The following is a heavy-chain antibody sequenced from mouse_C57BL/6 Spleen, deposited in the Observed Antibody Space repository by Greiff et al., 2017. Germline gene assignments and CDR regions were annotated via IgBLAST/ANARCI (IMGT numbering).Heavy chain of an antibody. V-gene: IGHV1-9*01. CDR3: ARWETAQATPYAMDY. CDR1: GYTFTGYW. D-gene: IGHD3-2*02. J-gene: IGHJ4*01. Sequence: VQLQQSGAELMKPGASVKLSCKATGYTFTGYWIEWVKQRPGHGLEWIGEILPGSGSTNYNEKFKGKATFTADTTSNTAYMQLSSLATEDSAIYYCARWETAQATPYAMDYWGQGASVTVSS. CDR2: ILPGSGST.